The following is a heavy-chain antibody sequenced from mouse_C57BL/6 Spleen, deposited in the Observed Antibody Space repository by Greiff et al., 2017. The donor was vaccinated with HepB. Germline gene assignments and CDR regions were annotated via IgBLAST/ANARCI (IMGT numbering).Heavy chain of an antibody. V-gene: IGHV3-6*01. CDR1: GYSITSGYY. CDR3: ARERVGRGADFAS. Sequence: VQLKESGPGLVKPSQSLSLTCSVTGYSITSGYYGNWIRQFPGNKLAWMGYISYDGSNNYNPSLKNRISITRDTSKHQFILKLNSVTTEDTATYYCARERVGRGADFASGGKDTTLTVAS. CDR2: ISYDGSN. J-gene: IGHJ2*01. D-gene: IGHD4-1*01.